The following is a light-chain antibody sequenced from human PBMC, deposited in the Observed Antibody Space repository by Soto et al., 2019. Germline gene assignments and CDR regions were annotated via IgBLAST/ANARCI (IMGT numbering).Light chain of an antibody. CDR2: WAS. CDR3: QRYYRTSPWS. CDR1: QSVLYSSNNKNY. Sequence: DIVMTQSPDSLAVSLGERATINCKSSQSVLYSSNNKNYLAWYQQKPGQPPKLLIYWASTRESGVPDRFSGSGSGSDFTLTINSYHAAHVDVYHFQRYYRTSPWSFGQGPNV. J-gene: IGKJ1*01. V-gene: IGKV4-1*01.